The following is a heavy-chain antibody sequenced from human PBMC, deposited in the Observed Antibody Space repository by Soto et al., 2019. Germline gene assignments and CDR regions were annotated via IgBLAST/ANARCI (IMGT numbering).Heavy chain of an antibody. Sequence: GGSLRLSCAASAFTFSNAWMNWVRQAPGKGLEWVGRIKSKTDGGTTDYAAPVKGRFTISRDDSKNTLYLQMNSLKTEDTAVYYCTTDDASNDFWSGYYNERYFDYWGQGTLVTVS. V-gene: IGHV3-15*07. CDR2: IKSKTDGGTT. CDR1: AFTFSNAW. J-gene: IGHJ4*02. CDR3: TTDDASNDFWSGYYNERYFDY. D-gene: IGHD3-3*01.